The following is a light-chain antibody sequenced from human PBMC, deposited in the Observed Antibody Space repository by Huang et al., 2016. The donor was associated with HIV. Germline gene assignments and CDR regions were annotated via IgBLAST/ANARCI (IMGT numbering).Light chain of an antibody. Sequence: EIVLTQSPATLSLSPGERATLSCRASQSVSSYLAWYQQKRGQAPRLLIYDASNRANGIPARFSGRGSGTDFTLTISSLEPEDFALYYCQQRANGPRLFGGGTKVEIK. J-gene: IGKJ4*01. CDR1: QSVSSY. CDR3: QQRANGPRL. CDR2: DAS. V-gene: IGKV3-11*01.